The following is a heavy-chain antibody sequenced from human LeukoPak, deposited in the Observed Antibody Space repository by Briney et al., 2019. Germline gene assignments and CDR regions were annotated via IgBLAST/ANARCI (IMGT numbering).Heavy chain of an antibody. Sequence: SETLSLTCTVSGGSISSYYWSWIRQPPGKGLEWIGYIHYSGSTNYNPSLKSRVTISVDTSKNQFSLKLSSVTAADTAVYYCARVNTAMVSPFDPWGQGTLVTVSS. J-gene: IGHJ5*02. CDR2: IHYSGST. CDR1: GGSISSYY. V-gene: IGHV4-59*01. D-gene: IGHD5-18*01. CDR3: ARVNTAMVSPFDP.